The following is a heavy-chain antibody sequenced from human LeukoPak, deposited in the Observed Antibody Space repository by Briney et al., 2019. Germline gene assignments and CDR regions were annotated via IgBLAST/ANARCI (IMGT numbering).Heavy chain of an antibody. D-gene: IGHD3-10*01. CDR2: IRPDGRET. J-gene: IGHJ4*02. CDR1: GFTFTNHW. Sequence: PGGSLRLSCAASGFTFTNHWMHWVRQAPGKGLVWVSRIRPDGRETNHADSVKGRFTISRDNAKNTLYLQMNSLGAEDTAVYYGGRDAVVGSGSVDYWVQGVLVTVSS. CDR3: GRDAVVGSGSVDY. V-gene: IGHV3-74*01.